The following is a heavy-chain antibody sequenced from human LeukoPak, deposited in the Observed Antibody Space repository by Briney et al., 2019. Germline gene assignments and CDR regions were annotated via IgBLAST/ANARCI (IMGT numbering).Heavy chain of an antibody. V-gene: IGHV4-4*01. CDR3: ARDSYSLDY. J-gene: IGHJ4*02. CDR1: GGSISSSNW. Sequence: PETLSLTCAVSGGSISSSNWWSWVRQPPGKGLEWIGEIYHSGRTNYNPSLKSRVTISVDKSKNQFSLKMSSVTAADTAVYFCARDSYSLDYWGQGTLVTVSS. D-gene: IGHD3-16*01. CDR2: IYHSGRT.